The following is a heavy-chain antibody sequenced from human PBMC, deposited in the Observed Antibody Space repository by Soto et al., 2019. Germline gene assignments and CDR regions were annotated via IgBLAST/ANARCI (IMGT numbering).Heavy chain of an antibody. CDR1: GGTFSSYA. CDR3: ARGSSLDGSYVLRYYYYYGMDV. J-gene: IGHJ6*02. D-gene: IGHD3-16*01. V-gene: IGHV1-69*13. Sequence: ASLKVSCKASGGTFSSYAISWVRQAPGQGLEWMGGIIPIFGTANYAQKFQGRVTITADESTSTAYMELSSLRSEDTAVYYCARGSSLDGSYVLRYYYYYGMDVWGQGTTVTVSS. CDR2: IIPIFGTA.